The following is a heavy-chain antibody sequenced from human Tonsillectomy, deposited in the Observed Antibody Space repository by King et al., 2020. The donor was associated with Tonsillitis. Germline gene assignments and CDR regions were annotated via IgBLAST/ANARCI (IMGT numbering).Heavy chain of an antibody. CDR3: ARVVPATIGVDY. J-gene: IGHJ4*02. D-gene: IGHD2-2*01. V-gene: IGHV4-34*01. CDR1: GGSFSDYY. CDR2: INHSGGT. Sequence: HVQLQQWGAGLLKPSETLSLTCAVYGGSFSDYYWSWIRQPPGKGLEWIGEINHSGGTKYNASLKSRVTISVDTAKNQFSLKLTSGTAADTAVYYCARVVPATIGVDYWGQGTPVTVSS.